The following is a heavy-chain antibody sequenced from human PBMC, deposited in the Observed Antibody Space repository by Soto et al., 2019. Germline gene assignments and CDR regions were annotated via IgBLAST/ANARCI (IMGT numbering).Heavy chain of an antibody. CDR3: AADPDWLQYYYHYGMDV. V-gene: IGHV1-58*01. D-gene: IGHD3-9*01. CDR1: GFTFTSSA. CDR2: IVVGSGNT. J-gene: IGHJ6*02. Sequence: GASVKVSCKASGFTFTSSAVQWVRQARGQRLEWIGWIVVGSGNTNYAQKFQERVTITRDMSTSTAYMELSSLRSEDTAVYYCAADPDWLQYYYHYGMDVWGQGTTVTVSS.